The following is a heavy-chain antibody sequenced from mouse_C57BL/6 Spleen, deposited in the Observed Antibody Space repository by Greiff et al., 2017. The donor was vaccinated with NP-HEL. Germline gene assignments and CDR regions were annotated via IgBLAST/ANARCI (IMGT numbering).Heavy chain of an antibody. D-gene: IGHD1-1*01. V-gene: IGHV5-17*01. CDR3: AREDYYGTLAY. Sequence: EVQVVESGGGLVKPGGSLKLSCAASGFTFSDYGMHWVRQAPEKGLEWVAYISSGSSTIYYADTVKGRFTISRDNAKNTLFLQMTSLRSEDTAMYYCAREDYYGTLAYWGQGTLVTVSA. CDR1: GFTFSDYG. CDR2: ISSGSSTI. J-gene: IGHJ3*01.